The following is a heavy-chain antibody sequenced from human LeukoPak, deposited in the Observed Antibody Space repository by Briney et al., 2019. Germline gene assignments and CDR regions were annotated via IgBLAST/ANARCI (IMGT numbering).Heavy chain of an antibody. CDR3: ARDADTSAFYWYFDL. J-gene: IGHJ2*01. Sequence: GGSLRLSCTASGFPLSNYGMHWVRQAPGKGLELVALMWADGSKTSYANSVKGRLTISRDISRNTLYPQMNSLRAEDTALYYCARDADTSAFYWYFDLWGRGTLVTVSS. V-gene: IGHV3-33*01. CDR1: GFPLSNYG. CDR2: MWADGSKT. D-gene: IGHD1-26*01.